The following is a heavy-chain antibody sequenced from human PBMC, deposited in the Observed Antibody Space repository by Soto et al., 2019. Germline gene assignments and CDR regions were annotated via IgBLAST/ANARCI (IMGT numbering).Heavy chain of an antibody. D-gene: IGHD2-15*01. CDR3: ARVHCSGGSCPWGWFDP. CDR1: GFTFSSYN. J-gene: IGHJ5*02. CDR2: ISSSSSDI. Sequence: EVQLVESGGGLVKPGGSLRLSCAVSGFTFSSYNMNWVHQAPGKGLEWVSSISSSSSDIYYADSVKGRFTISRDNAKNSLYLQMNSLRAEDTAVYYCARVHCSGGSCPWGWFDPRGQGTLVTVSS. V-gene: IGHV3-21*06.